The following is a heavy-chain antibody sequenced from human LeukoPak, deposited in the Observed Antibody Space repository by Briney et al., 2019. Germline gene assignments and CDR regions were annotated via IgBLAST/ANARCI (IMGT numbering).Heavy chain of an antibody. D-gene: IGHD1-26*01. CDR1: GFTFSSYG. J-gene: IGHJ4*02. Sequence: GRSLRLSCAASGFTFSSYGMHWVRQAPGKGLEWVAVISYDGSNKNYADSVKGRFTISRDNSKNTLYLQMNSLRAEDTAVYYCAKDRLYSGLGYWGQGTLVTVSS. CDR3: AKDRLYSGLGY. CDR2: ISYDGSNK. V-gene: IGHV3-30*18.